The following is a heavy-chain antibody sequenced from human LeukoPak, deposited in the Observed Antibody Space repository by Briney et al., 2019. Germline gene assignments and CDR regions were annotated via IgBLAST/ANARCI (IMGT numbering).Heavy chain of an antibody. D-gene: IGHD3-16*01. CDR2: IKQDGSEK. V-gene: IGHV3-7*05. Sequence: PGGSLRLSCAASGFTFSGYWMSCVRQAPGKGLEWVANIKQDGSEKYYVDSVKGRFTISRDSAKNSLYLQVTSLRAEATAVYYCGSAIIRTVGGMDVWGQGTTVTVSS. CDR3: GSAIIRTVGGMDV. CDR1: GFTFSGYW. J-gene: IGHJ6*02.